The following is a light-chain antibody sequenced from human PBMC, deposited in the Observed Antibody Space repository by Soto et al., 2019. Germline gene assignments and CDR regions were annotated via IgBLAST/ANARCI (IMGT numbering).Light chain of an antibody. V-gene: IGKV1-17*01. CDR2: AAS. CDR1: QGIRND. CDR3: QKYNRSHLT. Sequence: DIQMTQSPSSLSASVGDRVTITCRASQGIRNDLGWYQQKPGKAPKRLIYAASSLQSGVPSRFSGSGSGTDFPLTTSSPQTEYMDTYYCQKYNRSHLTFGGGTKVEIK. J-gene: IGKJ4*01.